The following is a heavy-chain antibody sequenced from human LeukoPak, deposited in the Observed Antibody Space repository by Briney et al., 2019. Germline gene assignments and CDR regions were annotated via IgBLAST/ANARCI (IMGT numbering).Heavy chain of an antibody. J-gene: IGHJ6*02. CDR1: GFTFSSYG. CDR2: ISYDGSNK. CDR3: ARAQGYIVVVPAAMLYGMDV. Sequence: GGSLRLSCAASGFTFSSYGMHWVRQAPGKGLEWVAVISYDGSNKYYADSVKGRFTISRDNSKNTLYLQMNSLRAEDTAVYYCARAQGYIVVVPAAMLYGMDVWGQGTTVTVSS. D-gene: IGHD2-2*01. V-gene: IGHV3-30*03.